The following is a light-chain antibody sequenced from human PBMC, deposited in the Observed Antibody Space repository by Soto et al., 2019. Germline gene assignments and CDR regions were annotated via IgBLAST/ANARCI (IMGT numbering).Light chain of an antibody. CDR3: QQYGALPVT. CDR2: SVS. CDR1: QGVRGRS. V-gene: IGKV3-20*01. J-gene: IGKJ3*01. Sequence: EVGLTQSPGTLSLSPGGGAPRSCPASQGVRGRSLAWSQQKPGQAPRLLIYSVSSRATGIPDRFSGSVSGTDFTLTISRLEPEDFAVYYCQQYGALPVTFGPGITVDIK.